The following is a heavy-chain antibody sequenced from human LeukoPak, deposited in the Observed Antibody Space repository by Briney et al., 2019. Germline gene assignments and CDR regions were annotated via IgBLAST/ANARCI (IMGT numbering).Heavy chain of an antibody. D-gene: IGHD3-22*01. CDR1: GFTFSDYY. CDR2: ISSSGSTI. J-gene: IGHJ3*02. V-gene: IGHV3-11*01. CDR3: ARDRRGGYYDSSGYNDAFDI. Sequence: PGGSLRLSCAASGFTFSDYYMSWIRQAPGKGLEWVSYISSSGSTIYYADSVKGRFTISRDNAKNSLYLQMNSLRAEDTAVYYCARDRRGGYYDSSGYNDAFDIWGQGTMVTVSS.